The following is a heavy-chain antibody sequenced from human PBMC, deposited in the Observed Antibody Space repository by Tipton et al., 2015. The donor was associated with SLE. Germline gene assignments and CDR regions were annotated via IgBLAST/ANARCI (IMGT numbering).Heavy chain of an antibody. Sequence: TLSLTCTVSGGSISSYYWSWIRQPAGKGLEWIGRIYTSGSTNYNPSLKSRVTISVDTSKNQFSLKLSSVTAADTAVYYCARLGKATGYSSSWNAFDIWGQGTMVTVSS. CDR2: IYTSGST. D-gene: IGHD6-13*01. V-gene: IGHV4-4*07. CDR1: GGSISSYY. CDR3: ARLGKATGYSSSWNAFDI. J-gene: IGHJ3*02.